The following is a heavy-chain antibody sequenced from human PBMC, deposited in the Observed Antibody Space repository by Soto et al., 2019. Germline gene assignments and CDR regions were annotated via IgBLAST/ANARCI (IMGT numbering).Heavy chain of an antibody. V-gene: IGHV4-39*01. Sequence: QLQLQESGPGLVKPSETLSLTCTVSGGSISSSSYYWGWIRQPPGKGLEWIGSIYYSGSTYYNPSLQSRITTSVDPSKTQFSLKLSSVTAADTAVYYCARHTPAISISDHWGQGTLVTVSS. CDR1: GGSISSSSYY. D-gene: IGHD2-15*01. CDR2: IYYSGST. CDR3: ARHTPAISISDH. J-gene: IGHJ4*02.